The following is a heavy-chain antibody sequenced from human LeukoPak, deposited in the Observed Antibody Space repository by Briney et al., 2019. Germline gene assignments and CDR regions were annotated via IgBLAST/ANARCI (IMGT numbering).Heavy chain of an antibody. D-gene: IGHD3-22*01. CDR3: ARDYYDSSGYYDGPDY. CDR2: ISAYNGDT. J-gene: IGHJ4*02. CDR1: AYTFTNYG. V-gene: IGHV1-18*01. Sequence: GASVKVSCKASAYTFTNYGISWVRQALGQGLEWMGWISAYNGDTHYAQKFQGRVTLITDTPTNTVYMELRSLRSDDTAVYYCARDYYDSSGYYDGPDYWGQGTLVTVSS.